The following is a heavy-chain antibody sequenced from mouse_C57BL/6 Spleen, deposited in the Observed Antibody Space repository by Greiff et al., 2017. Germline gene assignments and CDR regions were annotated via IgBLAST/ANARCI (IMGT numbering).Heavy chain of an antibody. J-gene: IGHJ4*01. D-gene: IGHD2-2*01. CDR3: TRALGYDGYDYARDY. CDR1: GYTFTDYE. Sequence: VQGVESGAELVRPGASVTLSCKASGYTFTDYEMHWVQQTPVHGLEWIGAIDPETGGTAYNQKFKGKAILTADKSSSTAYMELRSLTSEDSAVYYCTRALGYDGYDYARDYWGQGTSVTVSS. CDR2: IDPETGGT. V-gene: IGHV1-15*01.